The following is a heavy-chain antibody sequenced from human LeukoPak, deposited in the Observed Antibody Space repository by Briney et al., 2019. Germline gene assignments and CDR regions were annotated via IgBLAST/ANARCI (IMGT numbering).Heavy chain of an antibody. J-gene: IGHJ4*02. CDR1: GFTFSSYA. V-gene: IGHV3-64*01. D-gene: IGHD3-22*01. CDR3: ARDFQGDSSGYYYGLGVFAY. CDR2: ISSNGGST. Sequence: GGSLRLSCAASGFTFSSYAMHWVRQAPGKGLEYVSAISSNGGSTYYANSVKGRFTISRDNSKNTLYLQMGSLRAEDMAVYYCARDFQGDSSGYYYGLGVFAYWGQGTLVTVSS.